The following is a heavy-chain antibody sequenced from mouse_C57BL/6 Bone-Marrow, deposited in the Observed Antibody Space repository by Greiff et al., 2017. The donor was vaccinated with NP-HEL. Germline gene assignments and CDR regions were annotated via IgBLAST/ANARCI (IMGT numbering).Heavy chain of an antibody. CDR3: ARFLITTVPQV. J-gene: IGHJ1*03. CDR1: GYTFTSYW. D-gene: IGHD1-1*01. Sequence: VQLQQPGAELVKPGASVKLSCKASGYTFTSYWMHWVKQRPGQGLEWIGMIHPNSGSTNYNEKFKSKATLTVDKSSSTAYMQLSSLTSEDSAVYYCARFLITTVPQVWGTGTTVTVSS. V-gene: IGHV1-64*01. CDR2: IHPNSGST.